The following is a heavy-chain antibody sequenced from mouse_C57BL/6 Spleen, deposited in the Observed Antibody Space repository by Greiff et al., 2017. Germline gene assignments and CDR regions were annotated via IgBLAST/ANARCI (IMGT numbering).Heavy chain of an antibody. D-gene: IGHD2-3*01. V-gene: IGHV1-54*01. J-gene: IGHJ1*03. CDR2: INPGSGGT. CDR1: GYAFTNYL. CDR3: ARFDGYFYWYFDV. Sequence: QVQLQQSGAELVRPGTSVKVSCKASGYAFTNYLIEWVKQRPGQGLEWIGVINPGSGGTNYNEKFKGKATLTADKSSSTAYMQLSSLTSEDSAVYCCARFDGYFYWYFDVWGTGTTVTVSS.